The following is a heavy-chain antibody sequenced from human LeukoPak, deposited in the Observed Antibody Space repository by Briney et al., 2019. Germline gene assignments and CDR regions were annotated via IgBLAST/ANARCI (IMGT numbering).Heavy chain of an antibody. CDR2: INHSGST. CDR3: ARGRYSYGYRYFDY. V-gene: IGHV4-30-2*01. Sequence: SQTLSLTCAVSGGSISSGGYSWSWIRQPPGKGLEWIGEINHSGSTNYNPSLKSRVTISVDTSKNQFSLKLSSVTAADTAVYYCARGRYSYGYRYFDYWGQGTLVTVSS. J-gene: IGHJ4*02. CDR1: GGSISSGGYS. D-gene: IGHD5-18*01.